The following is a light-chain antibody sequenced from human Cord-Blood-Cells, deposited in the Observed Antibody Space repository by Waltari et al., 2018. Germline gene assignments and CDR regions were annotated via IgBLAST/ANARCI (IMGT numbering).Light chain of an antibody. J-gene: IGLJ3*02. V-gene: IGLV2-14*01. Sequence: QSALTQPASVSGSPGQSITISCPGTSSAVGGSNYVSWYQQHPAKAPKLMLYDVSNRPSGVSNRFSGSKSGNTASLTISGLQAEDEADYYCSSYTSSSTWVFGGGTKLTVL. CDR1: SSAVGGSNY. CDR3: SSYTSSSTWV. CDR2: DVS.